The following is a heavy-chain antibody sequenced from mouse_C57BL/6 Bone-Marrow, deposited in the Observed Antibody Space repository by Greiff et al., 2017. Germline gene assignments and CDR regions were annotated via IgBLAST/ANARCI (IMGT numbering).Heavy chain of an antibody. J-gene: IGHJ3*01. CDR3: ARQDEGRFAY. V-gene: IGHV5-12*01. CDR2: ISNGGGST. CDR1: GFTFSDYY. Sequence: EVKLMESGGGLVQPGGSLKLSCAASGFTFSDYYMYWVRQTPEKRLEWVAYISNGGGSTYYPYTVKGRFTISRDNAKNTLYLQMSRLKSEDTAMYYCARQDEGRFAYWGQGTLVTVSA.